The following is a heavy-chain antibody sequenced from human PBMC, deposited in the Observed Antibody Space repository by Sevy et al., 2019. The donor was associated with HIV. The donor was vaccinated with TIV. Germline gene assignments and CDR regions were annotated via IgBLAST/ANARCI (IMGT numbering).Heavy chain of an antibody. CDR2: INWKGAGT. CDR1: GFIFDDYA. J-gene: IGHJ3*01. CDR3: ARSTYYFDTTGFGALDF. V-gene: IGHV3-20*04. Sequence: GGSLRLSCAASGFIFDDYAMNWVRQVPGKGLEWVSGINWKGAGTGYADSVQGRFTISRDNAKNSLYLQVNSLRAEDTALYYCARSTYYFDTTGFGALDFWGQGTMVTVSS. D-gene: IGHD3-22*01.